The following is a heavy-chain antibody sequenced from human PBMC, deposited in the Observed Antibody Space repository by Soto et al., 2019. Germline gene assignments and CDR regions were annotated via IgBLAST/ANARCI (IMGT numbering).Heavy chain of an antibody. V-gene: IGHV4-34*01. CDR1: GGSFSGYY. J-gene: IGHJ4*02. CDR2: INHSGGT. CDR3: ARRANYYGSGSYYNI. Sequence: SETLSLTCAVYGGSFSGYYWSWIRQPPGKGLEWIGEINHSGGTNYNPSLKSRVTISVDTSKNQFSLKLSSVTAADTAVYYCARRANYYGSGSYYNIWGQGTLVTVSS. D-gene: IGHD3-10*01.